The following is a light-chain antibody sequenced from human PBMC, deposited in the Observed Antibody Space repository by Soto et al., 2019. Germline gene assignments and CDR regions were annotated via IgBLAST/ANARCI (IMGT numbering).Light chain of an antibody. J-gene: IGKJ5*01. V-gene: IGKV3-20*01. CDR2: GAS. CDR3: QQYGSSPIT. CDR1: QSVTSTY. Sequence: IVLTQSPATLSFSPGYRSTLSFSASQSVTSTYLAWYQQKPGQAPRLLIYGASSRATGIPDRFSGSGSGTDFTLTISRLEPEDFAVYYCQQYGSSPITFGQGTRLEIK.